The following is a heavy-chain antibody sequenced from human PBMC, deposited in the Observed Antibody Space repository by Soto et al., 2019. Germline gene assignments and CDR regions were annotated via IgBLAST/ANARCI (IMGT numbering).Heavy chain of an antibody. CDR3: VPRKGDPFT. Sequence: PGGSLRLSCAASGFTFSSYGRHWVRQAPGKGLEWVAFISYDGGNKYYADSVKGRFTISRDNPKNTLSLQMNSLRVEDSAVYYCVPRKGDPFTWGPGTPVTVSS. CDR1: GFTFSSYG. CDR2: ISYDGGNK. V-gene: IGHV3-30*03. D-gene: IGHD3-16*01. J-gene: IGHJ4*02.